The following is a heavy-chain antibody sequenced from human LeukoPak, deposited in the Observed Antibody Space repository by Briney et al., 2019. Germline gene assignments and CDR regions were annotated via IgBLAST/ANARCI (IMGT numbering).Heavy chain of an antibody. CDR2: IYTSGST. CDR1: GGSISSYY. D-gene: IGHD6-13*01. Sequence: SETLSLTCTVSGGSISSYYWSWIRQPAGKGLEWIGRIYTSGSTNYNPSLKSRVTMSVDTSKNQFSLKLSSVTAADTAVYYCARLGSSSWYGYFDYWGQGTLVTASS. CDR3: ARLGSSSWYGYFDY. J-gene: IGHJ4*02. V-gene: IGHV4-4*07.